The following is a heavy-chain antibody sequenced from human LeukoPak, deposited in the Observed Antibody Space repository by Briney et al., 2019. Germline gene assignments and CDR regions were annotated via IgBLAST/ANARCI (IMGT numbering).Heavy chain of an antibody. V-gene: IGHV5-51*01. CDR1: GYSFTSYW. CDR3: ARLHSTHPDY. CDR2: IHPPDSDT. J-gene: IGHJ4*02. Sequence: GESLKISCQGSGYSFTSYWIGWVRQMPGKGLEWMGIIHPPDSDTRYRPSFQGQVTISADKSISTAYLQWSSLKASDTAVYYCARLHSTHPDYWGQGTLVTVSS. D-gene: IGHD6-13*01.